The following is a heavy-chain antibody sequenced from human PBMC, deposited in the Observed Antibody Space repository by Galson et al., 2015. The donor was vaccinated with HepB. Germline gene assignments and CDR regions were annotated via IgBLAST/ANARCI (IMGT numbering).Heavy chain of an antibody. Sequence: LSLTCTVSGGSINDYYWSWSRQPPGKGLEWIGYIYYSGSTNYNPSLKSRVTISIDTSKNQFSLKLTSVTAADTAVYYCAGGWSDSSGWDGTEKNNYYFYGLDVWGQGTTVTVSS. CDR1: GGSINDYY. J-gene: IGHJ6*02. V-gene: IGHV4-59*08. CDR2: IYYSGST. CDR3: AGGWSDSSGWDGTEKNNYYFYGLDV. D-gene: IGHD6-19*01.